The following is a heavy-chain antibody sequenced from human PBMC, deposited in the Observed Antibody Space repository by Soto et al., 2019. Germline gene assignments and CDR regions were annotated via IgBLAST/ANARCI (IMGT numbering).Heavy chain of an antibody. Sequence: QVQMVQSGAEVKKPGASVKVSCRASGYSFTSYDVNWVRQATGQGLEWMGWMNPNSGNTASAQKFQGRVTMTRDTPISTDYMELSGLRSEDTAVYYSARYPYTSYLSDGSCSYYAFDVWGQGTVVTVSS. J-gene: IGHJ3*01. CDR1: GYSFTSYD. V-gene: IGHV1-8*01. CDR2: MNPNSGNT. D-gene: IGHD2-15*01. CDR3: ARYPYTSYLSDGSCSYYAFDV.